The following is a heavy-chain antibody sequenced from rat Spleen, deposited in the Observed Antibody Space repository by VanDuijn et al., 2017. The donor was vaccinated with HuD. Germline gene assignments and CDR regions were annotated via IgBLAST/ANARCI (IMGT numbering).Heavy chain of an antibody. Sequence: QVQLKESGPGLVQPSQTLSLTCTVSGFSLTDNSVHWLRQPPGKGLEWMGGIWGDESTSYNSALKSRLSISRDTSKSQVLLKVNSLQSDDTAIYICTRGLGDYWGQGVMVTVSS. J-gene: IGHJ2*01. CDR2: IWGDEST. CDR1: GFSLTDNS. D-gene: IGHD5-1*01. V-gene: IGHV2-1*01. CDR3: TRGLGDY.